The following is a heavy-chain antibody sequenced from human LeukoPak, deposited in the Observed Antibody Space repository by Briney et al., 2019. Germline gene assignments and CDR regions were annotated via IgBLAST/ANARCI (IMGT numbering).Heavy chain of an antibody. CDR2: VYSSGGA. CDR1: GGSINSYY. V-gene: IGHV4-4*07. Sequence: SGTLSLTCTVSGGSINSYYWSWIRQPAGKELEWIGRVYSSGGANYNPSLESSVTMSVDTSKNQFSLKLTSVTAADTAMYFCARGKVATSYFDYWGQGTLVTVSS. D-gene: IGHD5-12*01. J-gene: IGHJ4*02. CDR3: ARGKVATSYFDY.